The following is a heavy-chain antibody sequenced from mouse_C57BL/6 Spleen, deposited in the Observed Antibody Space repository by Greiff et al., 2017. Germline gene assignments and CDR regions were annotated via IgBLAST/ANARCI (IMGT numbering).Heavy chain of an antibody. CDR2: IRNKANGYTT. V-gene: IGHV7-3*01. J-gene: IGHJ4*01. Sequence: EVKVVESGGGLVQPGGSLSLSCAASGFTFTDYYMSWVRQPPGKALEWLGFIRNKANGYTTEYSASVKGRFTISRDNSQSILYLQMNALRAEDSATYYCARSSYGNYDAMDYWGQGTSVTVSS. D-gene: IGHD2-10*01. CDR3: ARSSYGNYDAMDY. CDR1: GFTFTDYY.